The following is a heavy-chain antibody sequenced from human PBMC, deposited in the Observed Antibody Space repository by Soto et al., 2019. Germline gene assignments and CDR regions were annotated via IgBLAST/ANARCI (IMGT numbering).Heavy chain of an antibody. CDR3: AREAVAGRSPYFDY. D-gene: IGHD6-19*01. Sequence: GGSLRLSCAASGFTVSSNYMSWVRQAPGKGLEWVSVIYSGGSTYYADSVKGRFTISRDNSKNTLYLQMNSLRAEDTAVYYCAREAVAGRSPYFDYWGQGTLVTVSS. V-gene: IGHV3-53*01. CDR2: IYSGGST. CDR1: GFTVSSNY. J-gene: IGHJ4*02.